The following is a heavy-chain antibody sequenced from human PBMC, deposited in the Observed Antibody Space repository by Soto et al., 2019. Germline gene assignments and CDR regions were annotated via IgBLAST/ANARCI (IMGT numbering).Heavy chain of an antibody. Sequence: GGSLRHSCAASEFNFSSYAMNWVRQDPGKGLEWVSTSDNSDGRTYYSDSVKGRFTISRDNSKNTLFLQMNSLRPEDTAVYYCAKVRDTTMDMNFDYWGQGSLVTVSS. J-gene: IGHJ4*02. CDR2: SDNSDGRT. CDR1: EFNFSSYA. D-gene: IGHD5-18*01. CDR3: AKVRDTTMDMNFDY. V-gene: IGHV3-23*01.